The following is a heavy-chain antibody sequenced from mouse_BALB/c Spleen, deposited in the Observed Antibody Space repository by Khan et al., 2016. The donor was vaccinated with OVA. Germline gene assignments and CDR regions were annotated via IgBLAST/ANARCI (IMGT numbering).Heavy chain of an antibody. CDR3: TTVTGQLYYFHN. CDR1: GYIFTNYV. Sequence: EVELVESGPELGKPGASVKMSCKPSGYIFTNYVLHWVQQKPGQGLEWIGYIYPYNGGTKYNEKFKSKATLASDKSSITAYLELSSLTSENSTVYYCTTVTGQLYYFHNWGKGTSFTLSS. D-gene: IGHD1-1*01. V-gene: IGHV1S136*01. J-gene: IGHJ2*03. CDR2: IYPYNGGT.